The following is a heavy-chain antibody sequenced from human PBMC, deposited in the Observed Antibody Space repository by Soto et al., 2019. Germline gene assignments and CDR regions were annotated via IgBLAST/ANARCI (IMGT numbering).Heavy chain of an antibody. V-gene: IGHV2-70*01. J-gene: IGHJ3*02. D-gene: IGHD5-12*01. CDR1: GFSLSTSGMC. Sequence: SGPTLVNPTRPRTLTCTFSGFSLSTSGMCVSWIRQPPGKALEWLALIDWDDDKYYSTSLKTRLTISKDTSKNQVVLTMTNMDPVDTATYYCARVEMATTVDAFDIWGQGTMVTVSS. CDR2: IDWDDDK. CDR3: ARVEMATTVDAFDI.